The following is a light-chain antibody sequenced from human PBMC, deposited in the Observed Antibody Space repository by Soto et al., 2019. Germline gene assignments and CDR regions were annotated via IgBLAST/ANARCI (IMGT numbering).Light chain of an antibody. V-gene: IGKV3-11*01. CDR2: DAS. J-gene: IGKJ1*01. Sequence: EIVLTQSPATLSLSPGERATLSCRASQSVSSYLAWYQQKPGQAPRLLIYDASNRATGIPARFSGSGSGTDFTLTISSLEPEDFAVYYCQQRSNCHTFGQGTKVEIK. CDR1: QSVSSY. CDR3: QQRSNCHT.